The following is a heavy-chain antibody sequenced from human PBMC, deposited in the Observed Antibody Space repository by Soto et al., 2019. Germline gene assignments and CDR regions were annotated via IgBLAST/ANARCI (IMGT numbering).Heavy chain of an antibody. CDR3: ARRLRVSSYYYYMDV. CDR1: GGSISSSSYY. V-gene: IGHV4-39*01. D-gene: IGHD2-2*01. CDR2: IYYSGST. J-gene: IGHJ6*03. Sequence: SETLSLTCTVSGGSISSSSYYWGWIRQPPGKGLEWIGSIYYSGSTYYNPSLKSRVTISVDTSKNQFSLKLSSVTAADTAVYYCARRLRVSSYYYYMDVWGKGTTGT.